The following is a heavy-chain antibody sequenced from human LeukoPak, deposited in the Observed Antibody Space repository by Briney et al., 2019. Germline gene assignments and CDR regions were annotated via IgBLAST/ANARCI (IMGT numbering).Heavy chain of an antibody. D-gene: IGHD6-13*01. CDR3: ARVLRPSAAGTNNWFDP. Sequence: ASVKVSCKAFGYTFTSYGISWVRQAPGQGLEWMGWISAYNGNTNYAQKLQGRATMTTDTSTSTAYMELRSLRSDDTAVYYCARVLRPSAAGTNNWFDPWGQGTLVTVSS. J-gene: IGHJ5*02. V-gene: IGHV1-18*01. CDR1: GYTFTSYG. CDR2: ISAYNGNT.